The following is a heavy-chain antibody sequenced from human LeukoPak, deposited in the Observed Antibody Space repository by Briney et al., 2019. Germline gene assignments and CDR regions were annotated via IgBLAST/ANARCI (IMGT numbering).Heavy chain of an antibody. Sequence: GGSLRPSCAASGFTFSSYAMHWVRQAPGKGLEWVAVISYDGSNKYYADSVKGRFTISRDNSKNTLYLQMNSLRAEDTAVYYCARGVGGYYYYYMDVWGKGTTVTVSS. CDR2: ISYDGSNK. V-gene: IGHV3-30*01. CDR3: ARGVGGYYYYYMDV. D-gene: IGHD3-10*01. J-gene: IGHJ6*03. CDR1: GFTFSSYA.